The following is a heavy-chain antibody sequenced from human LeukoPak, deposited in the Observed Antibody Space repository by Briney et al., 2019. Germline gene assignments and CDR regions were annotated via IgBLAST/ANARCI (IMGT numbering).Heavy chain of an antibody. CDR1: GFSVSSSY. J-gene: IGHJ4*02. D-gene: IGHD6-6*01. CDR3: ARVIEARHFDY. V-gene: IGHV3-66*01. Sequence: GGSLRLSCAASGFSVSSSYMSWVRQAPGKGLEWVSLIYGGGSTYYADSVKGGFTISRDNSKNTMFLQMNSLRDEDTAVYYCARVIEARHFDYWGQGTLVTVSS. CDR2: IYGGGST.